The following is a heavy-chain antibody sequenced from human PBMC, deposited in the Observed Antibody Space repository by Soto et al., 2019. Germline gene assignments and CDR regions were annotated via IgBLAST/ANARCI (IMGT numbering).Heavy chain of an antibody. CDR2: IYYSGST. V-gene: IGHV4-59*01. Sequence: SETLSLTGTVSNGSLSSNYCSWIRQSPWKGLEWIGNIYYSGSTNYNPSLKSRVTMSVDTSKNQFTLKLSSVTAADTGVYFCARSFMVPVDFFDYFGQGTLVTFCS. CDR1: NGSLSSNY. J-gene: IGHJ4*02. D-gene: IGHD3-10*01. CDR3: ARSFMVPVDFFDY.